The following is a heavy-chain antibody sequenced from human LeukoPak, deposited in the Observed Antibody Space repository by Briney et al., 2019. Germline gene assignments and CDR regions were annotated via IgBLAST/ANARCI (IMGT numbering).Heavy chain of an antibody. Sequence: ASVKVSCKASGYTFTGYYMHWVRQAPGQGLEWMGWINPNSGGTNYAQKFQGRVTMTRDTPITTAYMELSRLRSDDTAVYYCARERSLWFGELLHYYYYMDVWGKGTTVTISS. CDR2: INPNSGGT. CDR3: ARERSLWFGELLHYYYYMDV. J-gene: IGHJ6*03. D-gene: IGHD3-10*01. V-gene: IGHV1-2*02. CDR1: GYTFTGYY.